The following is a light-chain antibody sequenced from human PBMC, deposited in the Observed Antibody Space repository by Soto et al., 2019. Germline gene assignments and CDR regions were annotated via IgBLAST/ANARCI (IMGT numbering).Light chain of an antibody. J-gene: IGLJ1*01. CDR2: LVS. CDR1: SSDVGGYNY. CDR3: YSYAGNYIYV. Sequence: QSALTQPRSVSGSPGQSVTISCTGTSSDVGGYNYVSWYQQHPGKAPKVMIYLVSKRPSGVPDRFSGSKSGNTASLTISGLQAEDEADYYCYSYAGNYIYVFGTGTKVTVL. V-gene: IGLV2-11*01.